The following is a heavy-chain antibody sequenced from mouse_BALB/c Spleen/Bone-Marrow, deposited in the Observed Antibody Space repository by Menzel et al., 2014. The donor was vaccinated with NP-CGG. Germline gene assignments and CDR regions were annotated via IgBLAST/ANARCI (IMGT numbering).Heavy chain of an antibody. CDR1: GFSLTGYG. Sequence: VHLGESGPGLVAPSQSLSITCTVSGFSLTGYGVNWVRQPPGKGLEWLGMIWGDGSTDYNSALKSRLSISKDNSKSQVFKKMNSLQTDDTARYYCARDHYYGYFDYWGPGTTLTVSS. D-gene: IGHD1-2*01. J-gene: IGHJ2*01. V-gene: IGHV2-6-7*01. CDR2: IWGDGST. CDR3: ARDHYYGYFDY.